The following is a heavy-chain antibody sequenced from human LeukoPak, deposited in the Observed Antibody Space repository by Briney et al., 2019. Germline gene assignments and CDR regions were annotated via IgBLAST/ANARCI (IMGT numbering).Heavy chain of an antibody. J-gene: IGHJ5*02. CDR2: IYYSGST. CDR1: GGSLRSSSYY. Sequence: SETLSLTCIVSGGSLRSSSYYWGWIRQPPGKGLEWIGSIYYSGSTYYTPSLKSRVTMSVDTSKNQFSLKLSSVTAADTAVYYCARDTPHSLRRRDWFDPWGQGTLVTVSS. D-gene: IGHD3-16*01. CDR3: ARDTPHSLRRRDWFDP. V-gene: IGHV4-39*02.